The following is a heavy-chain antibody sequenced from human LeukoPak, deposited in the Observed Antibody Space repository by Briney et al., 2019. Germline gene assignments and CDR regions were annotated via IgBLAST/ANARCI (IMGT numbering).Heavy chain of an antibody. Sequence: GGSLRLSCTVSGFTVSSNSMSWVRQAQGKGLEWVSFIYSDNTHYSDSVKGRFTISRDNSKTTLYLQMNSLRAEDTAVYYCARRAGAYSHPYDYWGQGTLVTVSS. CDR1: GFTVSSNS. V-gene: IGHV3-53*01. CDR3: ARRAGAYSHPYDY. CDR2: IYSDNT. D-gene: IGHD4/OR15-4a*01. J-gene: IGHJ4*02.